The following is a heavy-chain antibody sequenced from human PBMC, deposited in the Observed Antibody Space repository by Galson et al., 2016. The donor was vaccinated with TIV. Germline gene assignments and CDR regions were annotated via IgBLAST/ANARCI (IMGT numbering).Heavy chain of an antibody. J-gene: IGHJ4*02. V-gene: IGHV5-51*03. CDR2: IYPGDSDA. Sequence: QSGAEVKKPGESLKISCKGSGYTFRIYWIGWVRQRPGKGLEWMGNIYPGDSDARYSPSFQGQVTISVDKSINTAYLQWNSLKASDSAIYYCARLRDSTEVVASATFDKGGQGSLVTVSS. CDR1: GYTFRIYW. D-gene: IGHD2-15*01. CDR3: ARLRDSTEVVASATFDK.